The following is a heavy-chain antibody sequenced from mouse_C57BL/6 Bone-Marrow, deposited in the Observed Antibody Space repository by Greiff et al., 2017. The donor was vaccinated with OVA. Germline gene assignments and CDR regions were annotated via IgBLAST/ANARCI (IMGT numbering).Heavy chain of an antibody. Sequence: EVQLQQSGPGLVKPSQSLSLTCSVTGYSITSGYYWNWIRQFPGNKLEWMGYISYDGSNNYNPSLKNRISITRDTSKNQFFLKLNSVTTEDTSTYYCAREWDYPPDYWGQGTSVTVSS. CDR3: AREWDYPPDY. J-gene: IGHJ4*01. V-gene: IGHV3-6*01. CDR1: GYSITSGYY. D-gene: IGHD2-4*01. CDR2: ISYDGSN.